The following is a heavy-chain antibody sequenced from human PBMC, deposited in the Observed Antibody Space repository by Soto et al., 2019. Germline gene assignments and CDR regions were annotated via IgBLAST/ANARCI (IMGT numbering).Heavy chain of an antibody. V-gene: IGHV3-23*01. Sequence: GGSMRLSCAASGFTFSSYAMSWVRQAPGKGLEWVSAISGSGGSTYYADSVKGRFTISRDNSKNTLYLQMNSLRAEDTAVYYCAKGTYDFWSGYYLEAPDVWGQGTTVTVSS. D-gene: IGHD3-3*01. CDR2: ISGSGGST. CDR3: AKGTYDFWSGYYLEAPDV. J-gene: IGHJ6*02. CDR1: GFTFSSYA.